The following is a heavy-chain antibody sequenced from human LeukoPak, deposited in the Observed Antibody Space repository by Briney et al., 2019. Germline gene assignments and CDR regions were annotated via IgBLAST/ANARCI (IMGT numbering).Heavy chain of an antibody. V-gene: IGHV4-39*01. CDR1: GGSISSSSYY. Sequence: SETLSLTCTVSGGSISSSSYYWGWIRQPPGKGLEGIGSIYYSGSTYYNPSLKSRVTISVDTSKNQFSLKLSSVTAADTAVYYCARHRYYYRSGSYYGAPYYMDVWGKGTTVTISS. J-gene: IGHJ6*03. CDR2: IYYSGST. D-gene: IGHD3-10*01. CDR3: ARHRYYYRSGSYYGAPYYMDV.